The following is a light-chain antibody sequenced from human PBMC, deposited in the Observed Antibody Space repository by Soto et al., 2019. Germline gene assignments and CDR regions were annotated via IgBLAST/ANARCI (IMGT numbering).Light chain of an antibody. CDR1: SSDVVGYNY. J-gene: IGLJ1*01. CDR3: SSYAGSNTPYV. V-gene: IGLV2-8*01. Sequence: QSVRTQPPSAXGSPGQSGTISCTGTSSDVVGYNYVSWHQHHPGNAPKLMIYEVNKRTSGVPDRFSGSKSGNTASLTVSGLQAEDEADYYCSSYAGSNTPYVFGTGTKVPVL. CDR2: EVN.